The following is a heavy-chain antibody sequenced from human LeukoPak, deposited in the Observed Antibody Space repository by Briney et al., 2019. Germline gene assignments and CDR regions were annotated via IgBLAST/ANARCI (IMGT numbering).Heavy chain of an antibody. Sequence: SVKVSCKASGGTFSSYAISWVRQAPGQGLEWMGRIIPIFGTANYAQKFQGRVTITADKSTSTAYMELSSLRSEDTAAYYCATYYYDSSEEYFQHWGQGTLVTVSS. J-gene: IGHJ1*01. CDR1: GGTFSSYA. D-gene: IGHD3-22*01. CDR2: IIPIFGTA. V-gene: IGHV1-69*06. CDR3: ATYYYDSSEEYFQH.